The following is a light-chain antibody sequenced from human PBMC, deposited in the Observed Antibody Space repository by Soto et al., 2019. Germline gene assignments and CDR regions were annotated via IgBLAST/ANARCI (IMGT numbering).Light chain of an antibody. V-gene: IGKV1-5*03. Sequence: DIQMTQSPSTLSASVGDRVTITCRASQSITSWLAWYQQKPGKAPKLLIYKASTLESGVPSRFRGGGSGQDFPPTISPLPPDIFAIYYSQHGNPFGKGT. CDR3: QHGNP. CDR2: KAS. J-gene: IGKJ1*01. CDR1: QSITSW.